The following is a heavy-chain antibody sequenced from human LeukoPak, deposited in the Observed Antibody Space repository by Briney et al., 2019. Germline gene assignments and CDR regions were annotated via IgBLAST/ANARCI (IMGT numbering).Heavy chain of an antibody. D-gene: IGHD3-3*01. CDR1: GYTFTGYY. J-gene: IGHJ5*02. V-gene: IGHV1-2*06. Sequence: ASVKVSCTASGYTFTGYYMHWVRQAPGQGLEWMGRINPNSGGTNYAQKFQGRVTMTRDTSISTAYMELSRLRSDDTAVYYCARGPDFWSGHPNWFDPWGQGTLVTVSS. CDR2: INPNSGGT. CDR3: ARGPDFWSGHPNWFDP.